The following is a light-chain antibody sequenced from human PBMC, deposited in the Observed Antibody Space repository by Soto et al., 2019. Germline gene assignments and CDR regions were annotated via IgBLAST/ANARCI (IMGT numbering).Light chain of an antibody. J-gene: IGKJ4*01. V-gene: IGKV3-15*01. CDR3: QRYNNWPLT. CDR1: QGIGDT. CDR2: DTS. Sequence: EIIMTQSPATLPVSPGEGATLSCRASQGIGDTLPWYQHKPGQTPRLLIYDTSTRATGVPARFSGSRSGTEFTLTINSLQSEDFAVYYCQRYNNWPLTFGGGTKVDIK.